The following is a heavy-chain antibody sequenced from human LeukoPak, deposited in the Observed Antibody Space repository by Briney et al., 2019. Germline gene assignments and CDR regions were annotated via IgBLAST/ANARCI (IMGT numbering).Heavy chain of an antibody. CDR2: INPNSGGA. V-gene: IGHV1-2*02. CDR3: ARGQSLNDY. Sequence: ASVKLSCTASGYTFTEYYMHWVRQSPGQGLEWMGWINPNSGGANYAEKFQGRVTMTRDTSISTAYMELSRLRYDDTALYYCARGQSLNDYWGQGTRVTVSS. J-gene: IGHJ4*02. CDR1: GYTFTEYY.